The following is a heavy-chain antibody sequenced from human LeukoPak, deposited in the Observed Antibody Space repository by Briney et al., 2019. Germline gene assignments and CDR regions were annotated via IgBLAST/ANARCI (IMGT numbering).Heavy chain of an antibody. CDR3: ARDASGSYSIYYFDY. CDR1: GGSFSSYY. CDR2: IYYSGST. D-gene: IGHD1-26*01. J-gene: IGHJ4*02. V-gene: IGHV4-59*01. Sequence: SETLSLTCTVSGGSFSSYYWSWIRQPPGKGLEWIGYIYYSGSTNYNPSLKSRVTISVDTSKNQFSLKLSSETAADTAVYYCARDASGSYSIYYFDYWGQGTLATVSS.